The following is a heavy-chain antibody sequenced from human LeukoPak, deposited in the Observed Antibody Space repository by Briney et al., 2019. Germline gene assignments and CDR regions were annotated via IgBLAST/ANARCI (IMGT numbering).Heavy chain of an antibody. Sequence: GRSLRLSCAASGFTFISYAMHWVRQAPGKGLEWVAVISYDGSNKYYADSVKGRFTISRDNSKNTLYLQMNSLRAEDTAVYYCSRAAYPLSRGMGDYFDYWGQGTLVTVSS. CDR1: GFTFISYA. V-gene: IGHV3-30*04. CDR2: ISYDGSNK. D-gene: IGHD6-13*01. CDR3: SRAAYPLSRGMGDYFDY. J-gene: IGHJ4*02.